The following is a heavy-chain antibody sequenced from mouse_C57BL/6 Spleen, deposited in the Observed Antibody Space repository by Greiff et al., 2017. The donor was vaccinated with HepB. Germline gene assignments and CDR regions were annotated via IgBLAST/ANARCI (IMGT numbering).Heavy chain of an antibody. D-gene: IGHD3-2*02. CDR1: GYTFTCYC. CDR2: IYPGSGST. CDR3: ARLVRSGYVNAMGY. V-gene: IGHV1-55*01. J-gene: IGHJ4*01. Sequence: QVQPQQPGAELVKPGASVKMSCKASGYTFTCYCITWVKQRPGQGLEWIGDIYPGSGSTTYNEKLKSKATLTVDTSSSTAYMQLSSLTSEDSAFYYCARLVRSGYVNAMGYWGQGTSVTVSS.